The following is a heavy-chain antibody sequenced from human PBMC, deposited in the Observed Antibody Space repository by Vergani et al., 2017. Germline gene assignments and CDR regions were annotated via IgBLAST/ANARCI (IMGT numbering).Heavy chain of an antibody. D-gene: IGHD1-26*01. V-gene: IGHV3-21*01. CDR3: ARDMAWELLEADY. CDR1: GFTFSSYS. Sequence: EVQLLESGGGLVQPGGSLRLSCAASGFTFSSYSMNWVRQAPGKGLEWVSSSSSSSSYIYYADSVKGRFTISRDNAKNSLYLQMNSLRAEDTAVYYCARDMAWELLEADYWGQGTLVIVSS. CDR2: SSSSSSYI. J-gene: IGHJ4*02.